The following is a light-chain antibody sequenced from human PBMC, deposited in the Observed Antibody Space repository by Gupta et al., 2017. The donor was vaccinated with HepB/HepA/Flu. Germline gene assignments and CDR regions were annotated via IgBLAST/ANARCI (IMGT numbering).Light chain of an antibody. J-gene: IGLJ1*01. CDR3: NSRDNSGNHLGV. CDR2: GKN. Sequence: SSELPQDPAVSVALGQTVRITCQGDSLRSNYASWYQQKPGQAPVLVIYGKNNRPSGIPDRFSGSSSGNTASLTITGAQAEDEADYYCNSRDNSGNHLGVFGTGTKVTVL. CDR1: SLRSNY. V-gene: IGLV3-19*01.